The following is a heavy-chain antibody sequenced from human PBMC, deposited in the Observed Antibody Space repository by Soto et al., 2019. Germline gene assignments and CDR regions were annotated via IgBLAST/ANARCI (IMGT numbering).Heavy chain of an antibody. CDR2: ISYDGSNK. CDR3: AKARVTMVRGVIDY. Sequence: QVQLVESGGGVVQPGWSLRLSCAASGFTFSSYGMHWVRQAPGKGLEWVAVISYDGSNKYYADSVKGRFTISRDNSKNTLYLQMNSLRAEDTAVYYCAKARVTMVRGVIDYWGQGTLVTVSS. J-gene: IGHJ4*02. D-gene: IGHD3-10*01. V-gene: IGHV3-30*18. CDR1: GFTFSSYG.